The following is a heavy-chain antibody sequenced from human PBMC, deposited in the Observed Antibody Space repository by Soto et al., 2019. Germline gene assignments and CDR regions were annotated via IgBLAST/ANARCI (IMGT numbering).Heavy chain of an antibody. J-gene: IGHJ2*01. CDR1: GYTFTIYY. V-gene: IGHV1-46*01. Sequence: ASVKVSCKASGYTFTIYYMHWVRQAPGQGLEWMGIINPSGSSTNYAQKFQGRVTMTRDTSTSTFYMELSSLRSEDTAVYYCARDQNHWYFDLWGRGTLVTVSS. CDR3: ARDQNHWYFDL. CDR2: INPSGSST.